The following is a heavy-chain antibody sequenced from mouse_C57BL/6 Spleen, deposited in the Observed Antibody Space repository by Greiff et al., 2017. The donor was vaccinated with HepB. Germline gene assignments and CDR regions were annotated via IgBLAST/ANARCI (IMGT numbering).Heavy chain of an antibody. V-gene: IGHV1-75*01. CDR3: ARDSNYGRGAMDY. CDR1: GYTFTDYY. J-gene: IGHJ4*01. D-gene: IGHD2-5*01. Sequence: VQLQQSGPELVKPGASVKISCKASGYTFTDYYINWVKQRPGQGLEWIGWIFPGSGSTYYNEKFKGKATLTVDKSSSTAYMLLSSLTSEDSAVYFCARDSNYGRGAMDYWGQGTSVTVSS. CDR2: IFPGSGST.